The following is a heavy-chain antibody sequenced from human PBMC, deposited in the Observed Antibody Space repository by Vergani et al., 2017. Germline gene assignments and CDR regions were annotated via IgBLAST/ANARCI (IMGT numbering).Heavy chain of an antibody. CDR1: VGSFSGYY. D-gene: IGHD1-1*01. J-gene: IGHJ5*02. CDR3: ARELYPEAWFDP. CDR2: INHSGST. V-gene: IGHV4-34*01. Sequence: QVQLQQWGAGLLKPSETLSLTCAVYVGSFSGYYWSWIRQPPGKGLEWIGEINHSGSTNYNPSLKSRVTNSVDTSKNQFSLILSSVTAADTAVYYCARELYPEAWFDPWGEGTLVTVSS.